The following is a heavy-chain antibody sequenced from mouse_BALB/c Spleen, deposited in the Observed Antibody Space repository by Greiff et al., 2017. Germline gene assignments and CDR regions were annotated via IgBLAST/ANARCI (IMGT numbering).Heavy chain of an antibody. V-gene: IGHV14-3*02. CDR2: IDPANGNT. D-gene: IGHD2-13*01. CDR3: ADGDGDCGFAY. Sequence: EVQLVESGAELVKPGASVKLSCTASGFNFKDTYMHWVKQRPEQGLEWIGRIDPANGNTKYDPKFQGKATITADTSSNTAYLQLSSLTSEDTAVYYCADGDGDCGFAYWGQGTLVTVSA. CDR1: GFNFKDTY. J-gene: IGHJ3*01.